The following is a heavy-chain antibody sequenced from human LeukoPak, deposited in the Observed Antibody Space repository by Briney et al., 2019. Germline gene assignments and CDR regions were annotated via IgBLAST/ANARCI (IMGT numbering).Heavy chain of an antibody. Sequence: GGSLRLSCAASGFTFSSYSMNWVRQAPGKGLEWVSGIRWNSGGIAYADSVKGRFTISRDNAKNSLYLQMNNLRAEDTALYYCANGDDSSGYYYTWTYWGQGTLVTVSS. D-gene: IGHD3-22*01. J-gene: IGHJ4*02. CDR2: IRWNSGGI. CDR1: GFTFSSYS. CDR3: ANGDDSSGYYYTWTY. V-gene: IGHV3-9*01.